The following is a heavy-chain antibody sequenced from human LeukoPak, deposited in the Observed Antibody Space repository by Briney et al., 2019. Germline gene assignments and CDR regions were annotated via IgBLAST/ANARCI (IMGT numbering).Heavy chain of an antibody. CDR3: AREENYDFWSGFDP. CDR1: GYTFNSYA. D-gene: IGHD3-3*01. CDR2: INAGNGDT. Sequence: VASVKISCKASGYTFNSYAMHWVRQAPGQKLEWMGWINAGNGDTKYSQKFQGRVTMTRDTSISTAYMELSRLRSDDTAVYYCAREENYDFWSGFDPWGQGTLVTVSS. J-gene: IGHJ5*02. V-gene: IGHV1-3*01.